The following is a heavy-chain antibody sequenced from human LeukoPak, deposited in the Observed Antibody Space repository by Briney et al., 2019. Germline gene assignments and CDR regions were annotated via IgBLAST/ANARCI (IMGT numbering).Heavy chain of an antibody. D-gene: IGHD3-3*01. V-gene: IGHV4-59*01. CDR3: ARGLLRFLEWSAFDI. CDR2: IYYSGST. J-gene: IGHJ3*02. CDR1: GGSISSYY. Sequence: SETLSLTCTVSGGSISSYYWSWIRQPPGKGLEWIGYIYYSGSTNYNPSLKSRVTISVDTSKNQFSLKLSSVTAADTAVYYCARGLLRFLEWSAFDIWGQGTMVTVSS.